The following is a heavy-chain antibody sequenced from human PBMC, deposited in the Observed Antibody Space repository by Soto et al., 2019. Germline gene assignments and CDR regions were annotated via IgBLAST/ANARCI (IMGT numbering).Heavy chain of an antibody. V-gene: IGHV3-74*01. CDR3: VRGSGSFAP. CDR2: INSDGSSS. CDR1: GFTFSSYW. Sequence: PGGSLRLSCAASGFTFSSYWMSWVRQAPGKGLVWVSRINSDGSSSSYADSVKGRFTISRDNAKNTLYLQMNNVEAEDTAVYYCVRGSGSFAPWGQGTLVTVSS. D-gene: IGHD1-26*01. J-gene: IGHJ5*02.